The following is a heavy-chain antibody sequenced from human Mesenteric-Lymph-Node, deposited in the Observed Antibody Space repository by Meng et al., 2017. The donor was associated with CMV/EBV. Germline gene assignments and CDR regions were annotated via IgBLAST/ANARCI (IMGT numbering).Heavy chain of an antibody. V-gene: IGHV3-74*01. CDR3: ARDDSSGWFHAGDYFDY. CDR2: INSDGSST. J-gene: IGHJ4*02. CDR1: FSFSSYW. D-gene: IGHD6-19*01. Sequence: FSFSSYWMRWDRQAAGEGLVWVASINSDGSSTSYADSVKGRFTIFRDNAKKTLYLQMNSLRDEDTAVYYCARDDSSGWFHAGDYFDYWGQGTLVTVSS.